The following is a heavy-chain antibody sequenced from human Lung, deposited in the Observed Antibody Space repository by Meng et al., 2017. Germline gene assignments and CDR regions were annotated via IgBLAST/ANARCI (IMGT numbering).Heavy chain of an antibody. CDR2: INHSGST. D-gene: IGHD4-11*01. Sequence: QLQHWGSGLLHRSAPLSPTCVVSGGSFSDYYWSWIRQPPGKGLEWIGEINHSGSTNYNPSLESRATISVDTSQNNLSLKLSSVTAADSAVYYCARGPTTMAHDFDYWGQGTLVTVSS. CDR1: GGSFSDYY. CDR3: ARGPTTMAHDFDY. V-gene: IGHV4-34*01. J-gene: IGHJ4*02.